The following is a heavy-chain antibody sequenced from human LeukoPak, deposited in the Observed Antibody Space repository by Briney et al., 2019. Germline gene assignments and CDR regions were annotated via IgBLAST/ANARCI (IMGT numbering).Heavy chain of an antibody. CDR3: ARVVVVPAATYYYYYYGMDV. J-gene: IGHJ6*02. V-gene: IGHV4-39*01. CDR1: GGSISSSSYY. CDR2: IYYSGST. D-gene: IGHD2-2*01. Sequence: SETLSLTCTVSGGSISSSSYYWGWIRQPPGKGLEWIGSIYYSGSTYYNPSLKSRVTISVDTSKNQFSLKLSSVTAADTAVYYCARVVVVPAATYYYYYYGMDVWGQGTTVTVSS.